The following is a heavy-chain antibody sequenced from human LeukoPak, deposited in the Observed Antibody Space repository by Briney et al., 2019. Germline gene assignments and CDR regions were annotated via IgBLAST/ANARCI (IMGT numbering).Heavy chain of an antibody. D-gene: IGHD3-10*01. Sequence: GGSLRLSCAASEFTFSSYSMNWVRQAPGKGLEWVSYITNSGNSKSYADSVKGRFTISRDNTKNTLYLQMNSLRAEDTAVYYCAREVITMVRGVISYGMDVWGQGTTVTVSS. CDR1: EFTFSSYS. CDR3: AREVITMVRGVISYGMDV. J-gene: IGHJ6*02. V-gene: IGHV3-48*01. CDR2: ITNSGNSK.